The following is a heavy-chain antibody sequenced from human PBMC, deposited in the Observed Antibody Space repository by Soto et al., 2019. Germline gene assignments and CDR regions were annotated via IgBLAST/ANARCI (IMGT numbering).Heavy chain of an antibody. CDR1: GFTFSIYS. J-gene: IGHJ2*01. CDR2: ISSSSSTI. CDR3: ARDPLWGTAMVLWYFDL. Sequence: GGSLRLSCAASGFTFSIYSMNWVRQAPGKELEWVSYISSSSSTIFYTDSVKGRFTVSRDNAKNSLYLQMNSLRAEDTAVYFCARDPLWGTAMVLWYFDLWGRGTLVTVSS. V-gene: IGHV3-48*01. D-gene: IGHD5-18*01.